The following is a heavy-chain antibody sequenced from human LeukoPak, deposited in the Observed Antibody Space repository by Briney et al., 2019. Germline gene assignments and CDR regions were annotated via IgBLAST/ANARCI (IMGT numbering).Heavy chain of an antibody. Sequence: SVKVSCKATGGTFSSYAISWVRQAPGQGLEWMGGIIPIFGTANYAQKFQGRVTIITDESTSTAYMELSSLRSEDTAVYYCASNRGYCSSTSCRVGYDAFDIWGQGTMVTVSS. CDR2: IIPIFGTA. CDR1: GGTFSSYA. CDR3: ASNRGYCSSTSCRVGYDAFDI. D-gene: IGHD2-2*01. V-gene: IGHV1-69*05. J-gene: IGHJ3*02.